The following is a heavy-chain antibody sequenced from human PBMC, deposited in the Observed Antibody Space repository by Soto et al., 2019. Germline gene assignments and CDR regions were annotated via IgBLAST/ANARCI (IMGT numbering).Heavy chain of an antibody. D-gene: IGHD5-18*01. J-gene: IGHJ4*02. CDR1: GGTFSSYA. Sequence: SVKVSCKASGGTFSSYAISWVRQAPGQGLEWMGGTIPIFGTANYAQKFQGRVTITADESTSTAYMELSSLRSEDTAVYYCARAITGTYSYGLLNYWGQGTLVTVSS. CDR3: ARAITGTYSYGLLNY. V-gene: IGHV1-69*13. CDR2: TIPIFGTA.